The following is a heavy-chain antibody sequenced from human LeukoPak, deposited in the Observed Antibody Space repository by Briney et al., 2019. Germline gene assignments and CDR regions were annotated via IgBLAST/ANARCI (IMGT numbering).Heavy chain of an antibody. CDR2: MNPNSGNT. D-gene: IGHD2-15*01. J-gene: IGHJ6*03. V-gene: IGHV1-8*03. CDR1: GYTFTSYD. CDR3: ARDRCGGGSCYSGVMDV. Sequence: EASVKVSCKASGYTFTSYDINWVRQATGQGLEWMGWMNPNSGNTGYAQKFQGRVTITRNTSISTAYMELSRLRSDDTAVYYCARDRCGGGSCYSGVMDVWGKGTTVIVSS.